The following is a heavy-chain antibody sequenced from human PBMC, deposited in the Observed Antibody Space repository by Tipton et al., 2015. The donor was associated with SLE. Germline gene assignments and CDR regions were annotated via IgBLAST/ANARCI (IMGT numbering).Heavy chain of an antibody. CDR1: GGSISSSSYY. D-gene: IGHD4-17*01. V-gene: IGHV4-39*07. CDR3: AREVTVTGGDAFDI. J-gene: IGHJ3*02. Sequence: LRLSCTVSGGSISSSSYYWGWIRQPPGKGLEWIGSIYYSGSTYYNPSLKSRVTISVDTSKDQFSLKLSSVTAADTAVYYCAREVTVTGGDAFDIWGQGTMVTVSS. CDR2: IYYSGST.